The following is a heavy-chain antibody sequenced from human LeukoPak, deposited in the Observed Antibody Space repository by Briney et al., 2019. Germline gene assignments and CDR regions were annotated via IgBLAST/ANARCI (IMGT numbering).Heavy chain of an antibody. J-gene: IGHJ6*03. CDR1: GFTFSSYG. D-gene: IGHD1-14*01. CDR2: IRFDGSNK. CDR3: ARDRGNQRGYYYYYYMDV. Sequence: GGSLRLSCAASGFTFSSYGMHWVRQAPGKGLEWVAFIRFDGSNKYYADSVKGRFTISRDNAKNSLYLQMNSLRAEDTAVYYCARDRGNQRGYYYYYYMDVWGKGTTVTVSS. V-gene: IGHV3-30*02.